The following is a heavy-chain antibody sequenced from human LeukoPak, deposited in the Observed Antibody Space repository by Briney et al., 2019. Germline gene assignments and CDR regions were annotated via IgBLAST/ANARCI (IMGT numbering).Heavy chain of an antibody. V-gene: IGHV4-59*08. J-gene: IGHJ3*02. Sequence: SETLSLTCTVSGGSISRYYWSWIRQPPGKGLEWIGYIYYSGSTNYNPSLKSRVTISVDTSKNQFSLKLSSVTAADTAVYYCARRRYCSGGSCYRNADLHYAFDIWGQGTMVTVSS. CDR2: IYYSGST. CDR1: GGSISRYY. D-gene: IGHD2-15*01. CDR3: ARRRYCSGGSCYRNADLHYAFDI.